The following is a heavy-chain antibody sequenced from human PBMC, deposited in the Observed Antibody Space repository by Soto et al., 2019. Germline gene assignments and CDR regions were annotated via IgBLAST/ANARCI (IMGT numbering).Heavy chain of an antibody. Sequence: PGGSLRLSCAGSGFPLSNAWINWVRHVSGKGLEWVGRIKSKALGGTTDFAAPVRGRFAITRDDSRNVAYMQMNSLYTEDTGVYYCTTDSYSTMIEVRFDYWGHGTLVTVSS. V-gene: IGHV3-15*07. CDR1: GFPLSNAW. J-gene: IGHJ4*01. CDR3: TTDSYSTMIEVRFDY. CDR2: IKSKALGGTT. D-gene: IGHD3-22*01.